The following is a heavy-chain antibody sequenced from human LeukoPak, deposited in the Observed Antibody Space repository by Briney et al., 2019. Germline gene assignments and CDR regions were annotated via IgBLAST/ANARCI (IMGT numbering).Heavy chain of an antibody. CDR2: ISGSGGST. V-gene: IGHV3-23*01. Sequence: GGPLGLSCEASGLTFRSIALSGAARPPGRGLEGVSEISGSGGSTNYADSVNGRFTISRDNSKNMLHLQMSSLRAEDTAVYYCATLSDAIAAAGTRNYWGQGTLVTVSS. D-gene: IGHD6-13*01. CDR1: GLTFRSIA. J-gene: IGHJ4*02. CDR3: ATLSDAIAAAGTRNY.